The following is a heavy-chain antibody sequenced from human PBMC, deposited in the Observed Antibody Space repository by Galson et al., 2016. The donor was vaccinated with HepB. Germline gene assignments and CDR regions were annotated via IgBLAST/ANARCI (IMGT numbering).Heavy chain of an antibody. CDR1: GFTFSSFA. D-gene: IGHD1-1*01. J-gene: IGHJ3*01. CDR3: AKDQLGRSTWGDFDF. Sequence: SLRLSCAASGFTFSSFAIHWVRQAPGKGLEWVAVVSSDGSDTYHADSVKGRFTISRDNSKNTLFLQMTSLRTEDTAVYYCAKDQLGRSTWGDFDFWGQGTVVSVAS. V-gene: IGHV3-30*18. CDR2: VSSDGSDT.